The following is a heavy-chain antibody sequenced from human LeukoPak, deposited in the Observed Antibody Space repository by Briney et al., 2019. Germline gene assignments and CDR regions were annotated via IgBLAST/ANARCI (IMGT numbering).Heavy chain of an antibody. Sequence: SETLSLTCAVYGGSFSGYFWSWIRQPPGKGLEWIGEIKHSGSTNYSPSLNSRVSISIDASRNQFSLKLSSVTAADTAVYYCARESMTTVDYFDYWGQGTLVTVSS. D-gene: IGHD4-23*01. J-gene: IGHJ4*02. CDR3: ARESMTTVDYFDY. CDR2: IKHSGST. V-gene: IGHV4-34*01. CDR1: GGSFSGYF.